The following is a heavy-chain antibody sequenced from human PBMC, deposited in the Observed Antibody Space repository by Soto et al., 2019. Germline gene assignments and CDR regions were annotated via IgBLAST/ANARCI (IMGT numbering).Heavy chain of an antibody. CDR2: ISSSSSTI. CDR3: ERAPGVGELLYYDYCYYYMDF. V-gene: IGHV3-48*01. J-gene: IGHJ6*03. CDR1: GFTFSSYS. Sequence: EVQLVESGGGLVQPGGSLRLSCAASGFTFSSYSMNWVRQAPGKGLEWVSYISSSSSTIYYADSVKGRFTISRDDAKNSLYMQMNGPRVEDTAVYYCERAPGVGELLYYDYCYYYMDFWGKGTTVTVSS. D-gene: IGHD3-10*01.